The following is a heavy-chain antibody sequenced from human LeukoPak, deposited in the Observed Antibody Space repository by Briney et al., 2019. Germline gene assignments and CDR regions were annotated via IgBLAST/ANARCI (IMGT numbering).Heavy chain of an antibody. CDR2: FDPQESAT. CDR1: GFTLSELS. J-gene: IGHJ5*02. CDR3: ASSSGYSGYGTTVVSP. Sequence: ASLKVSCKVSGFTLSELSMHWVRQAPGKGPEWLGGFDPQESATIYSPKLQGRLTMTEDTSTSTVYMELSSLRSEDTAVYYCASSSGYSGYGTTVVSPWGQGTLVTVSS. V-gene: IGHV1-24*01. D-gene: IGHD5-12*01.